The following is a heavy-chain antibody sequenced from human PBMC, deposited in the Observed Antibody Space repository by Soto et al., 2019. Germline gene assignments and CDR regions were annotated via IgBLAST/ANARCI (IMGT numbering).Heavy chain of an antibody. CDR3: ARDETAYCGGDCYSVAGY. D-gene: IGHD2-21*02. CDR1: GGTFSSYA. J-gene: IGHJ4*02. CDR2: IIPIFGTA. Sequence: QVQLVQSGAEVKKPGSSVKVSCKASGGTFSSYAISWVRQAPGQGLEWMGGIIPIFGTANYAQKFQGRVTITADESTSTAYMELSSLRSEDTAVYYSARDETAYCGGDCYSVAGYWGQGTLVTVSS. V-gene: IGHV1-69*12.